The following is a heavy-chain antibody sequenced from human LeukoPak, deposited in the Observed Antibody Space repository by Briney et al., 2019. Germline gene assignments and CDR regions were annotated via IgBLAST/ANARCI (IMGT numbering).Heavy chain of an antibody. V-gene: IGHV3-23*01. Sequence: GGSLRLSCAASGFTFSSYAMSWVRQAPGEGLEWVSAISGSGGSTYYADSVKGRFTISRDNSKNTLYLQMNSLRAEDTAVYYCAKRKIQLRLFDYWGQGTLSPSPQ. CDR2: ISGSGGST. D-gene: IGHD5-18*01. J-gene: IGHJ4*02. CDR1: GFTFSSYA. CDR3: AKRKIQLRLFDY.